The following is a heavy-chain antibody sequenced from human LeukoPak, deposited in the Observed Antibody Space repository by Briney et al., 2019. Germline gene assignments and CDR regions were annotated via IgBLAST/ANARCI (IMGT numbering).Heavy chain of an antibody. Sequence: SGTLSLTCAVSGGSITSHNWWSWVRPTPGEGLEWIGEIYHGGNTHYNTSLESRVTMSVDKSRNQFSLNSYSVTAADTAVYYCASHLAVSGTRGFDYWGQGILVTVSS. V-gene: IGHV4-4*02. D-gene: IGHD1-1*01. J-gene: IGHJ4*02. CDR3: ASHLAVSGTRGFDY. CDR2: IYHGGNT. CDR1: GGSITSHNW.